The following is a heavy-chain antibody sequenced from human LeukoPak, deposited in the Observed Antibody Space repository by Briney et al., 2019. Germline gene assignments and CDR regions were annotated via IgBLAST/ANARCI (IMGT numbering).Heavy chain of an antibody. CDR3: ARAYQLLPNHYYYYGMDV. CDR1: GFTFSSYA. Sequence: GGSLRLSCAASGFTFSSYAMHWVRQAPGKGLEYVSAISSNGGSTYYANSVKGRFTISRDNSKNTLYLQMGSLRAEDMAVYYCARAYQLLPNHYYYYGMDVWGQGTTVTVSS. J-gene: IGHJ6*02. CDR2: ISSNGGST. D-gene: IGHD2-2*01. V-gene: IGHV3-64*01.